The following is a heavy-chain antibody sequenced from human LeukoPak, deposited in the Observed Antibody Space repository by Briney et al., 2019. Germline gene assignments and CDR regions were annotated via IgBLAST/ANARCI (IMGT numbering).Heavy chain of an antibody. D-gene: IGHD3-22*01. CDR2: IIPIFGTA. CDR3: ARPYYYDSSGYYLKPSYGMDV. J-gene: IGHJ6*02. V-gene: IGHV1-69*13. Sequence: ASVKVSCKASGGTFSSYAISWVRQAPGQGLEWMGGIIPIFGTANYAQKFQGRVTITADESTSTAYMELSSLRSEDTAVYYCARPYYYDSSGYYLKPSYGMDVWGQGTTVTVSS. CDR1: GGTFSSYA.